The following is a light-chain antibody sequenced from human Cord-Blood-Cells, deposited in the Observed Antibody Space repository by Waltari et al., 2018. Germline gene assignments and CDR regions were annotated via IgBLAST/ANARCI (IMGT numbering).Light chain of an antibody. J-gene: IGKJ5*01. CDR2: AAS. Sequence: DIQMTQSPSSLSASVGDRVTITCRASQSISSYLNWYQQKPGKAPKLLIYAASSLQSGGPSRFSGSGSGTDFTLTISSLQPEDLATYCCQQSYSTPITFGQGTRLEIK. CDR3: QQSYSTPIT. V-gene: IGKV1-39*01. CDR1: QSISSY.